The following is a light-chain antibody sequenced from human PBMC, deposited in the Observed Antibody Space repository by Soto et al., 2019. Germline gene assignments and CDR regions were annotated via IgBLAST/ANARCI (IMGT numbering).Light chain of an antibody. J-gene: IGLJ2*01. Sequence: QSALTQPASVSGSPGQSITISCTGTSSDVGGYDDVSWYQQHPGKAPKLIIYNVSNRPSGVSNRFSGSKSGNTASLTISGLQAEDEGHYYCSSFTSSNTVLFGGGTKLTVL. CDR2: NVS. CDR3: SSFTSSNTVL. CDR1: SSDVGGYDD. V-gene: IGLV2-14*01.